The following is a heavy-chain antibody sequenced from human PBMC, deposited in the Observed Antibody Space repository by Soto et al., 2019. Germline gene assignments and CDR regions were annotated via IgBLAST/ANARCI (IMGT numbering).Heavy chain of an antibody. V-gene: IGHV4-30-2*01. CDR1: GGSISSGGYS. CDR2: IYHSGST. D-gene: IGHD2-2*01. CDR3: ARVPDR. Sequence: QLQLQESGSALVKPSQTLSLTCAVSGGSISSGGYSWSWIRQPPGKGLEWIGYIYHSGSTYYNPSLXSXXTISVDRSKNQFSLKLSSVTAADTAVYYCARVPDRWGQGTLVTVSS. J-gene: IGHJ5*02.